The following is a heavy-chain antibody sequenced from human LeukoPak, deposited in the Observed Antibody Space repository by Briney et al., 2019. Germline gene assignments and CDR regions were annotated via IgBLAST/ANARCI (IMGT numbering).Heavy chain of an antibody. J-gene: IGHJ4*02. Sequence: GGSLRLSCAASGFTFSRYGMHWVRQAPGTGLEWVAFIRSDGSNKNYVDSVKGRFTISRDTSKSTLYLQMISLRAEDTAVYYCAKDHSYGSDYWGQGTLVTVSS. CDR3: AKDHSYGSDY. D-gene: IGHD5-18*01. V-gene: IGHV3-30*02. CDR2: IRSDGSNK. CDR1: GFTFSRYG.